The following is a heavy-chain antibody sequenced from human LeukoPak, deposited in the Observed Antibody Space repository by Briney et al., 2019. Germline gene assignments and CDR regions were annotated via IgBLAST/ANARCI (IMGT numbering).Heavy chain of an antibody. CDR3: ARTRTYYYDSSGYYLH. CDR1: GFTFSSYA. V-gene: IGHV3-30*01. Sequence: GSLRLSCAASGFTFSSYAMHWVRQAPGKGLEWVAVISYDGSNKYYADSVKGRFTISRDNSKNTLYLQMNSLRAEDTAVYYCARTRTYYYDSSGYYLHWGQGTLVTVSS. D-gene: IGHD3-22*01. CDR2: ISYDGSNK. J-gene: IGHJ4*02.